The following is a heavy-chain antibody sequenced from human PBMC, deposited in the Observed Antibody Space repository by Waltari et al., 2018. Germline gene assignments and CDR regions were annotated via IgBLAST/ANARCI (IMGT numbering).Heavy chain of an antibody. D-gene: IGHD3-22*01. V-gene: IGHV3-33*01. Sequence: PGTSLRLSCAASGFTFRRYAMHWVRQAPGKGLEWVAVLWYDGSSQYYADSVKGRITISRDKSKDTLYLQMNSLRAEDTAVYYCARGDYDYSGYIDYWGQGTLVTVSS. CDR2: LWYDGSSQ. CDR3: ARGDYDYSGYIDY. J-gene: IGHJ4*02. CDR1: GFTFRRYA.